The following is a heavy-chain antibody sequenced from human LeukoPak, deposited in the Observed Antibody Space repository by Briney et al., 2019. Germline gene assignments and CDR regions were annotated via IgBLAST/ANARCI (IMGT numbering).Heavy chain of an antibody. CDR2: IYHSGST. CDR3: ARPSRELHFDY. V-gene: IGHV4-30-2*03. CDR1: GGSISSGGYY. D-gene: IGHD1-26*01. J-gene: IGHJ4*02. Sequence: PSETLSLTCTVSGGSISSGGYYWSWIRQPRGKGLEWIGYIYHSGSTYYNPSLKSRVTISVDTSKNQFSLKLSSVTAADTAVYYCARPSRELHFDYWGQGTLVTVSS.